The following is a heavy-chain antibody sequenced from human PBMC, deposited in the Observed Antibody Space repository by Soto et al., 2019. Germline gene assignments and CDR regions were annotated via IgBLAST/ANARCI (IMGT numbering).Heavy chain of an antibody. CDR2: IYHSGST. V-gene: IGHV4-31*03. CDR3: ARDKITGLFDY. Sequence: SETLSLTCTVSGGSLSSGGYYWSWIRQHPGKGLEWIGYIYHSGSTYYNPSLKSRVTISVDTSKNQFSLKLTSVTAADTAVYYCARDKITGLFDYWGQGTLVTVSS. J-gene: IGHJ4*02. CDR1: GGSLSSGGYY. D-gene: IGHD2-8*02.